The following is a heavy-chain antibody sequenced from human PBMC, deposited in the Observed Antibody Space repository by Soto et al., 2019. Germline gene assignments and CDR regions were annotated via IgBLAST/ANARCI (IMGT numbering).Heavy chain of an antibody. J-gene: IGHJ5*02. CDR3: TRGRYCTDASCYNSRFDP. Sequence: PGGSLRLSCAASGFTFSNYWMHWVRQVSGKRLGWVSYINSDGSSTRYADSVKGRFTISRDNAKNTLFLQADSLRAEDTAVYYCTRGRYCTDASCYNSRFDPWGQGXLVTVYS. CDR1: GFTFSNYW. D-gene: IGHD2-15*01. V-gene: IGHV3-74*01. CDR2: INSDGSST.